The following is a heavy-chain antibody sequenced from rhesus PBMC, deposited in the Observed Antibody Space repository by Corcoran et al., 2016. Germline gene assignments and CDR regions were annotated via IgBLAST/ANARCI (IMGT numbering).Heavy chain of an antibody. CDR2: INGNGGNT. V-gene: IGHV4-80*01. Sequence: QVQLQESGPGLVKPSETLSLTCTVSGASISYNWWSWIRQPPGKGLEGIGEINGNGGNTNYNPSLKSRVTISKDASKNQFSLKMTSVTAADTALYYCARDEHSPGWALDVWGRGVLVTVSS. CDR1: GASISYNW. D-gene: IGHD6-31*01. J-gene: IGHJ5-2*02. CDR3: ARDEHSPGWALDV.